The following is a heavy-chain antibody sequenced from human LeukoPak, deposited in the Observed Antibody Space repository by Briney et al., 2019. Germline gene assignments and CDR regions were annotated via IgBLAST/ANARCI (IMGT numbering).Heavy chain of an antibody. CDR2: MSPSGTT. CDR1: GDSVSSGNYY. J-gene: IGHJ4*02. CDR3: ARGQDDRSGTFDY. V-gene: IGHV4-61*01. Sequence: SETLSLTCTVSGDSVSSGNYYLSWIRQPPGKGLDWITYMSPSGTTKYDPSLKSRVTTSVDTSRTQFSLRLSSVTAADTAVYYCARGQDDRSGTFDYWGQGILVTVSS. D-gene: IGHD3-22*01.